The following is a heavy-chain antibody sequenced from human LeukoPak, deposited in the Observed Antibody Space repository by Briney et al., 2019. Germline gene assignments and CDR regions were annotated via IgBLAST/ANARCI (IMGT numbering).Heavy chain of an antibody. CDR1: GYTFTSYD. CDR2: MNPNSGNT. Sequence: ASVKVSCKASGYTFTSYDINWVRQATGQGLEWMGRMNPNSGNTGYAQKFQGRVTMTRNTSISTAYMELSSLRSDDTAVYYCAIDLEGTYYGSGSYRAFDIWGQGTMVTVSS. V-gene: IGHV1-8*01. CDR3: AIDLEGTYYGSGSYRAFDI. D-gene: IGHD3-10*01. J-gene: IGHJ3*02.